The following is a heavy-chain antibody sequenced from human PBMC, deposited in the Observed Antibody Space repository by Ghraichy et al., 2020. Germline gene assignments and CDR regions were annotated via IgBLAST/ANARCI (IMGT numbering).Heavy chain of an antibody. D-gene: IGHD6-19*01. Sequence: SETLSLTCTVSGGSISSSSYYWGWIRQPPGKGLEWIGSIYYSGSTYYNPSLKSRVTISVDTSKNQFSLKLSSVTAADTAVYYCARHPSSGWQRRDYYYGMDVWGQGTTVTVSS. V-gene: IGHV4-39*01. CDR1: GGSISSSSYY. CDR2: IYYSGST. J-gene: IGHJ6*02. CDR3: ARHPSSGWQRRDYYYGMDV.